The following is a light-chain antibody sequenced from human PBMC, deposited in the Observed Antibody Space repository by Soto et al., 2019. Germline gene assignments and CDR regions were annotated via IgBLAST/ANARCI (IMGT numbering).Light chain of an antibody. CDR3: GSYASSSTLYV. V-gene: IGLV2-14*01. Sequence: VLTQPDSVPGSPGQSITISCTGTSSDVGGYNYVSWYQQHSGKAPTLMIYDVSNRPSGVSNRFSGSKSGNTASLTISGLQAEDEADYYCGSYASSSTLYVFGTGTKVTVL. CDR2: DVS. CDR1: SSDVGGYNY. J-gene: IGLJ1*01.